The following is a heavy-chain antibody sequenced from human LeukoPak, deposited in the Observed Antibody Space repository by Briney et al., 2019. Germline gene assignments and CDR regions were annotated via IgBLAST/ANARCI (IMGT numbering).Heavy chain of an antibody. V-gene: IGHV1-8*03. CDR2: MNPNSGNT. CDR1: GYTFTSYD. D-gene: IGHD2-2*01. CDR3: ARFSSTTSFDWFDP. Sequence: ASVKVSCKASGYTFTSYDINWVRQATGQGLEWMGWMNPNSGNTGYAQKFQGRVTITRNTSISTAYMELSSLRSEDTAVYYCARFSSTTSFDWFDPWGQGTLVTVSS. J-gene: IGHJ5*02.